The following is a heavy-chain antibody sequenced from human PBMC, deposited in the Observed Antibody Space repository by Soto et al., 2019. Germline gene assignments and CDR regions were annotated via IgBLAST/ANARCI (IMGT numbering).Heavy chain of an antibody. CDR2: ISSSGSTI. D-gene: IGHD6-13*01. CDR3: ARVSQQLGPGWFDP. Sequence: GGSLRLSCAASGFTFSSYEMNWVRQAPGKGLEWGSYISSSGSTIYYADSVKGRFTISRDNAKNSLYLQMNSLRAEDTAVYYCARVSQQLGPGWFDPWGQGTLVTVSS. CDR1: GFTFSSYE. V-gene: IGHV3-48*03. J-gene: IGHJ5*02.